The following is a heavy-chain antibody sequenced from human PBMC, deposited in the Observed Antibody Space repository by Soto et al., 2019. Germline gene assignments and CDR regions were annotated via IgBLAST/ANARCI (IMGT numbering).Heavy chain of an antibody. Sequence: SETLSLTCTVSGGSLSSGDYYWSWIRQPPGKGLEWIGYIYYSGSTYYNPSLKSRVTISVDTSKNQFSLKLSSVTAADTAVYYCARDNYGSGSYEPFDYWGQGTLVTVSS. CDR2: IYYSGST. CDR3: ARDNYGSGSYEPFDY. D-gene: IGHD3-10*01. J-gene: IGHJ4*02. V-gene: IGHV4-30-4*01. CDR1: GGSLSSGDYY.